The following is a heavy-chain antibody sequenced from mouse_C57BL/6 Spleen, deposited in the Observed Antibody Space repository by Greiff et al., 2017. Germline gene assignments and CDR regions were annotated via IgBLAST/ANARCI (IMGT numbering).Heavy chain of an antibody. J-gene: IGHJ3*01. CDR2: IHPNSGST. CDR3: AGYDAPGWFAY. Sequence: QVQLKQPGAELVKPGASVKLSCKASGYTFTSYWMHWVKQRPGQGLEWIGMIHPNSGSTNYNEKFKSKATLTVDKSSSTAYMQLSSLTSEDSAVYYCAGYDAPGWFAYWGQGTLVTVSA. D-gene: IGHD2-3*01. V-gene: IGHV1-64*01. CDR1: GYTFTSYW.